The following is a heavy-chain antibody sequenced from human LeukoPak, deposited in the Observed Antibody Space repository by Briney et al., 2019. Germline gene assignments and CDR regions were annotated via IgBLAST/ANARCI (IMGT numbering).Heavy chain of an antibody. CDR1: GGTFSSYA. J-gene: IGHJ4*02. V-gene: IGHV1-69*04. D-gene: IGHD4-17*01. CDR3: AKDQADYGGNSGGDY. CDR2: IIPILGIA. Sequence: ASVKVSCKASGGTFSSYAISWVRQAPGQGLEWMGRIIPILGIANYAQKFQGRVTITADKSTSTAYMELSSLRSEDTAVYYCAKDQADYGGNSGGDYWGQGTLVTVSS.